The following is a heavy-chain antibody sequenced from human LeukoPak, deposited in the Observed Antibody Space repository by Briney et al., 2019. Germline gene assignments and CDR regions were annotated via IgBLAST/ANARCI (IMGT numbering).Heavy chain of an antibody. V-gene: IGHV3-23*01. CDR1: GFTFSNYV. Sequence: GGSLRLSCGASGFTFSNYVMSWVRQAPGQGLEWVSTIAAANSDTYYAASVKGRFTISRDNSKHTLHLQMNGLRAEDTAVYYCATRGTTATKYFEDWGQGTLVTVSS. CDR2: IAAANSDT. CDR3: ATRGTTATKYFED. D-gene: IGHD1-1*01. J-gene: IGHJ4*02.